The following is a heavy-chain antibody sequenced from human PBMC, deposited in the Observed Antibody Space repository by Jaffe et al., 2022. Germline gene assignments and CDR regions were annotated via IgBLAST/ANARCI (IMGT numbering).Heavy chain of an antibody. V-gene: IGHV1-69*01. J-gene: IGHJ4*02. D-gene: IGHD4-17*01. CDR2: IIPKFGTT. CDR3: AKDLPLSPYADSLENDY. Sequence: QVQLLQSGAEVKKPGSSVKVSCKVFGGTFSRYPISWVREAPGQGLEWMGGIIPKFGTTNYAQKFQGRLTITADESTSTAYMELSSLTSDDTAMYYCAKDLPLSPYADSLENDYWGQGTLIIVSS. CDR1: GGTFSRYP.